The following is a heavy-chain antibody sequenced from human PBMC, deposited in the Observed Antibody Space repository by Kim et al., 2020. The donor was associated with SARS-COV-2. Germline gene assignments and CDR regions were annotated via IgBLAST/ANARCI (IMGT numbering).Heavy chain of an antibody. CDR1: GFTVSSNY. CDR2: IYSGGST. D-gene: IGHD3-3*01. V-gene: IGHV3-53*01. Sequence: GGSLRLSCAASGFTVSSNYMSWVRQAPGKGLEWVSVIYSGGSTYYADSVKGRFTISRDNSKNTLYLQMNSLRAEDTAVYYCARDRLLNPYYYYYGMDVWGQGTTVTVSS. CDR3: ARDRLLNPYYYYYGMDV. J-gene: IGHJ6*02.